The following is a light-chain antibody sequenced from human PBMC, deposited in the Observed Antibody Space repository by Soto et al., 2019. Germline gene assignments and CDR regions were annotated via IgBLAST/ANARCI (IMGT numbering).Light chain of an antibody. CDR1: SGHSTYA. J-gene: IGLJ2*01. CDR2: LNSDGRH. CDR3: QTWDTDIVI. V-gene: IGLV4-69*02. Sequence: QLVLTQSPSASASLGASVRLTCTLSSGHSTYAIAWHQQQPEKGPRYLMKLNSDGRHSKGDGIPDRFSGSSSGAERYLTISSLQSEDEADYYCQTWDTDIVIFGGGTKLTV.